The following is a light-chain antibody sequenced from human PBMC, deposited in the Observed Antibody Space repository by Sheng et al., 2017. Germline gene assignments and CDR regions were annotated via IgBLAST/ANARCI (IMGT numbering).Light chain of an antibody. Sequence: EIVLTQSPGTLSLSPGERATFSCRASQSVSSNSLAWYHHKPGQPPRLLIYGASSRASGVPERFTGSGSGTDFSLTITRLQAEDVAVYYCQQYSKIPYTFGQGDQ. CDR3: QQYSKIPYT. CDR1: QSVSSNS. J-gene: IGKJ2*01. CDR2: GAS. V-gene: IGKV3-20*01.